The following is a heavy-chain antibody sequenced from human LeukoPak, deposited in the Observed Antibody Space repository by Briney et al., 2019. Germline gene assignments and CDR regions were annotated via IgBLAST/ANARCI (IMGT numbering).Heavy chain of an antibody. CDR2: INPSGGST. J-gene: IGHJ4*02. Sequence: ASVKVSCKASGYSFTAFYIHWVRQAPGQGLEWMGIINPSGGSTSYAQKIQGRVTMTRDTSTSTVYMELSSLRSEDTAVYYCARESYGEEDNWGQGTLVTVSS. V-gene: IGHV1-46*01. CDR3: ARESYGEEDN. D-gene: IGHD4-17*01. CDR1: GYSFTAFY.